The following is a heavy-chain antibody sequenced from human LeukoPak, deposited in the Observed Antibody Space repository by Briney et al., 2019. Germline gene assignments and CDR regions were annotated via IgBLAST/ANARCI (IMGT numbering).Heavy chain of an antibody. D-gene: IGHD6-13*01. V-gene: IGHV3-23*01. CDR2: ISGSGGST. CDR3: ANLIAAAGFYFGY. CDR1: GFTFSSYA. Sequence: PGGSLRLSCAASGFTFSSYAMSWVRQAPGKGLEWVSAISGSGGSTYYADSVKGRFTISRDNSKNTLYLQMNSLRAEDTAVYYCANLIAAAGFYFGYWGQGTLVTVSS. J-gene: IGHJ4*02.